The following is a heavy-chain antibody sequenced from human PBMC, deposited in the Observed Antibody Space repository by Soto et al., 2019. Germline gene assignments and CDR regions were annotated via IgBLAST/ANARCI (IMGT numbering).Heavy chain of an antibody. CDR1: GFTFSSYG. CDR3: AKDPVYWGATANYFDY. Sequence: GGSLRLSCAASGFTFSSYGMHWVRQAPGKGLEWVAVISYDGSNKYYADSVKGRFTISRDNSKNTLYLQMNSLRAEDTAVYCCAKDPVYWGATANYFDYWGQGTLVTVSS. D-gene: IGHD1-26*01. V-gene: IGHV3-30*18. J-gene: IGHJ4*02. CDR2: ISYDGSNK.